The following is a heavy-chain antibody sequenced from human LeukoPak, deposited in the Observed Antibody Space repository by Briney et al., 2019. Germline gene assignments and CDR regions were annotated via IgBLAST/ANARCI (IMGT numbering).Heavy chain of an antibody. CDR2: IGSSGSTM. CDR1: GFTFSSYE. D-gene: IGHD6-13*01. V-gene: IGHV3-48*03. J-gene: IGHJ4*02. Sequence: GGSLRLSCAVSGFTFSSYEMNWVRQAPGKGLEWVSYIGSSGSTMYYADSVKGRFTISRDNAKNSLFLQMNSLRAEDTAVYYCAREGREQQLVRWAVSAYYFDYWGQGTLVTVSS. CDR3: AREGREQQLVRWAVSAYYFDY.